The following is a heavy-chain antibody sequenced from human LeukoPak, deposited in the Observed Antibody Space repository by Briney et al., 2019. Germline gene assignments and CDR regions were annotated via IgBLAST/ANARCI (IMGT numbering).Heavy chain of an antibody. V-gene: IGHV3-15*01. Sequence: GGSLRLSCAASGFPFTDAWMTWVRQAPGKGLECVGRIKSKGGGGTVDYAAPVKGRFTISRDDSKNTIYLQMNSLKTEDTAVYYCSWVWGFYNHARNYWGQGTLATAS. CDR2: IKSKGGGGTV. D-gene: IGHD1-14*01. CDR3: SWVWGFYNHARNY. J-gene: IGHJ4*02. CDR1: GFPFTDAW.